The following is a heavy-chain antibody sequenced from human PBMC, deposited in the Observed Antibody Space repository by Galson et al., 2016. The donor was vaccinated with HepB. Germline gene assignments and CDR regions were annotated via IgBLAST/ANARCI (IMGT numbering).Heavy chain of an antibody. D-gene: IGHD6-19*01. V-gene: IGHV3-48*03. CDR2: ISSSGSSI. J-gene: IGHJ4*02. CDR1: GFIFGSFE. CDR3: AREGVGIAVAATAFDY. Sequence: SLRLSCAASGFIFGSFEMNWVRQAPGQGLEWLSFISSSGSSIYYADSVKGRFTISRDNAKNSLYLQMDTLRGEDTAVYYCAREGVGIAVAATAFDYWGQGTLVTVSS.